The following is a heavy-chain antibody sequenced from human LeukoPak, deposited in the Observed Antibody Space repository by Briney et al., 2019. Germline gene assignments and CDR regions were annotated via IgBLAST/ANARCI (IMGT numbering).Heavy chain of an antibody. D-gene: IGHD3-3*01. CDR1: GFTFSSYA. Sequence: GGSLRLSCAASGFTFSSYAMSWVRQAPGEGLEWVSAITNTGGSTYYADSVKGRFTISRDKSKNTLYLQMNRLSREFTAVYYCAKGTIFGVVTPFDPWGQGTLVTVSS. CDR2: ITNTGGST. V-gene: IGHV3-23*01. CDR3: AKGTIFGVVTPFDP. J-gene: IGHJ5*02.